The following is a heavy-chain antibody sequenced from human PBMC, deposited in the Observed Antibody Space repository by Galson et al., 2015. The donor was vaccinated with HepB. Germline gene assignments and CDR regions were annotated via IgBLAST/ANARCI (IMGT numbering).Heavy chain of an antibody. CDR3: TTVDVLRYMSQDY. Sequence: SLRLSCAASGFTFSNAWMSWVRQAPGKGLEWVGRIKSKTDGGTTDYAAPVKGRFTTSRDDSKNTLYLQMNSLKTEDTAVYYCTTVDVLRYMSQDYWGQGTLVTVSS. J-gene: IGHJ4*02. V-gene: IGHV3-15*01. CDR1: GFTFSNAW. D-gene: IGHD3-9*01. CDR2: IKSKTDGGTT.